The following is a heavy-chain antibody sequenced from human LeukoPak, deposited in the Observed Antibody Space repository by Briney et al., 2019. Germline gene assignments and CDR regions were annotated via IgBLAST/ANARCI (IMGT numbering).Heavy chain of an antibody. CDR1: GFTFSSYE. J-gene: IGHJ6*02. V-gene: IGHV3-48*03. Sequence: GGSLRLSCAASGFTFSSYEMNWVRQAPGKGLEWVSYISSSGSTKYYADSVKGRFTISRDNAKNSLYLQMNSLRAEDTAVYYCARDLGSSDPGDYGMDVWGQGTTVTVSS. D-gene: IGHD7-27*01. CDR2: ISSSGSTK. CDR3: ARDLGSSDPGDYGMDV.